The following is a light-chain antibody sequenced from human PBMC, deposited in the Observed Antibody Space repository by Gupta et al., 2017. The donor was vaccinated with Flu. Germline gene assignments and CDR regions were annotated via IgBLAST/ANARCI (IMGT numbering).Light chain of an antibody. V-gene: IGLV1-40*01. CDR3: QSYASSLSGYV. J-gene: IGLJ1*01. CDR2: DNV. Sequence: TTCTGTSSSIGAVYDVHWYQHLPRRAPTLVISDNVNRRSGVPDRFSGSKSGSSASLVITGLQAEDEADYFCQSYASSLSGYVFGSGTKVTVL. CDR1: SSSIGAVYD.